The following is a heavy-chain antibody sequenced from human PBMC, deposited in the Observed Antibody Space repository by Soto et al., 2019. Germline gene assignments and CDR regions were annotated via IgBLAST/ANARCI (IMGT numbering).Heavy chain of an antibody. V-gene: IGHV4-59*08. D-gene: IGHD6-13*01. CDR1: GGSISSYY. CDR3: ARHAPYSSSWYLFDY. Sequence: PEETLSLTCTVSGGSISSYYWSWIRQPPGKGLEWIGYIYYSGSTNYNPSLKSRVTISVDTSKNQFSLKLSSVTAADTAVYYCARHAPYSSSWYLFDYWGQGTLVTVSS. CDR2: IYYSGST. J-gene: IGHJ4*02.